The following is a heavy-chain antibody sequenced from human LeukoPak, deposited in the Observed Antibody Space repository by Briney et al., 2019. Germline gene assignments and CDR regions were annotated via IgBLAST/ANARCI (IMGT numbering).Heavy chain of an antibody. Sequence: PSQTLSLTCTVSGGSISTYYWTWIRQPPGKGLEWIGYISYSGSTNYNPSLKSRVTFSVDTSKSQFSLKLSSVTAADSAVYCCARAQLNLVVDFDMDVWGQGTTVTVSS. CDR3: ARAQLNLVVDFDMDV. J-gene: IGHJ6*02. V-gene: IGHV4-59*01. CDR2: ISYSGST. CDR1: GGSISTYY. D-gene: IGHD2-2*01.